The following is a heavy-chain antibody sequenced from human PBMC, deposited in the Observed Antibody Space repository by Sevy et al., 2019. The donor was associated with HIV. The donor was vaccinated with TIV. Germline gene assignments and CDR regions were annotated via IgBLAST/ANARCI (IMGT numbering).Heavy chain of an antibody. CDR2: IISSAKSI. CDR3: ARGPHYYYDSTSFFEY. V-gene: IGHV3-48*03. Sequence: GGSLRLSCTASGFTFTSHEMNWVRQAPGKGLEWVSSIISSAKSIYYADSVKGRFTVSRDNAKNSLFLQMNSLRAEDTAIYYCARGPHYYYDSTSFFEYWGQGTLVTVSS. J-gene: IGHJ4*02. D-gene: IGHD3-22*01. CDR1: GFTFTSHE.